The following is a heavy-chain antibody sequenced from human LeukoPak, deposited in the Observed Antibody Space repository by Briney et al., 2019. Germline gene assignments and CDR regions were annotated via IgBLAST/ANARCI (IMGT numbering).Heavy chain of an antibody. CDR3: ARDPRSGSYLDY. V-gene: IGHV1-24*01. CDR2: FDPEDGET. Sequence: ASVKVSCKGSGYTLTELSMHWVRQAPGEGLEWMGGFDPEDGETIYAQKFQGRVTMTEDTSTDTAYMELSSLRSEDTAVYYCARDPRSGSYLDYWGQGTLVTVSS. J-gene: IGHJ4*02. D-gene: IGHD1-26*01. CDR1: GYTLTELS.